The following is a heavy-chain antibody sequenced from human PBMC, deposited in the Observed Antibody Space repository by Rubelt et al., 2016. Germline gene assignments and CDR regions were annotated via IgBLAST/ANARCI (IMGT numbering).Heavy chain of an antibody. CDR2: IKQDGGEK. CDR1: GFTFSTYW. V-gene: IGHV3-7*04. J-gene: IGHJ6*02. CDR3: GRDMNV. Sequence: VQLVESGGGLVQPGGSLRLSCAASGFTFSTYWMSWVRQSPGKGLGWVANIKQDGGEKHYVDSVKGRFTDTREKAKKGRERQMRSLGAEETAVYYCGRDMNVWGQGTTVTVSS.